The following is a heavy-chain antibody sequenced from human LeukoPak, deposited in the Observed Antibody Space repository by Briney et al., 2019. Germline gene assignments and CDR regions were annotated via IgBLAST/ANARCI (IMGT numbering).Heavy chain of an antibody. J-gene: IGHJ3*02. D-gene: IGHD2-2*01. Sequence: ASVKVSCKASGYTFTSYGISWVRQAPGQGLEWMGWISAYNGNTNYAQKLQGRVTMTTDTSTSTAYMELRSLRSDDTAVYFCVRAGYCSGTSCHDPFDIWGQGTMVTVSS. CDR1: GYTFTSYG. CDR2: ISAYNGNT. V-gene: IGHV1-18*01. CDR3: VRAGYCSGTSCHDPFDI.